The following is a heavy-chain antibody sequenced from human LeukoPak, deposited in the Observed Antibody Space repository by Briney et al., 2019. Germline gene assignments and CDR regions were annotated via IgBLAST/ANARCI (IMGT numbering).Heavy chain of an antibody. CDR1: GFTFRNYV. Sequence: GSLRLSCAASGFTFRNYVIHWVRQAPGKGLEWVAVTSSDLNVKLYADSVKGRFTISRDNSRSTLYLQMNSLRPEDTAIYYCAREGYYGSGSPPSLYFDYWGQGTLVTVSS. V-gene: IGHV3-30-3*01. CDR3: AREGYYGSGSPPSLYFDY. D-gene: IGHD3-10*01. CDR2: TSSDLNVK. J-gene: IGHJ4*02.